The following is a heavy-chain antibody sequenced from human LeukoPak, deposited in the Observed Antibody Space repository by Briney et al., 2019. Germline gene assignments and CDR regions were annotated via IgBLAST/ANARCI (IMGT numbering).Heavy chain of an antibody. CDR2: IKSDGSST. CDR3: GRDFSYSPDY. CDR1: VFAFNAYW. D-gene: IGHD3-10*01. J-gene: IGHJ4*02. Sequence: GVSLRLSCAASVFAFNAYWMHWVRQAPGKGLVWVSHIKSDGSSTTYADSVKGRFTITRDNAKNMLYLQMNSLRAEYTAVYYCGRDFSYSPDYWGQGTLVTVSS. V-gene: IGHV3-74*03.